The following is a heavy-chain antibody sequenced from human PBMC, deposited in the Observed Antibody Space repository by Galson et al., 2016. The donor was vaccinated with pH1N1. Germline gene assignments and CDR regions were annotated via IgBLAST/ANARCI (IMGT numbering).Heavy chain of an antibody. CDR3: ARGGFGPREDAFDI. D-gene: IGHD3-10*01. Sequence: SLRLSCAASGFTFSSYAIHWVRQAPGKGLEWVAIISYDVSNKYYADSVKGRFTISRDNSENTLYLQMNSLRAEDTAVYYCARGGFGPREDAFDIWGQGTMVTVSS. V-gene: IGHV3-30-3*01. CDR1: GFTFSSYA. J-gene: IGHJ3*02. CDR2: ISYDVSNK.